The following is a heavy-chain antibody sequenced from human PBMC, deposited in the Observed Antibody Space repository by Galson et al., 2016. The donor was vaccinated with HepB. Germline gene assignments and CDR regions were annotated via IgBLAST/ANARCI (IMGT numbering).Heavy chain of an antibody. J-gene: IGHJ4*02. CDR3: ARAGSKVLVFEN. CDR2: IYYSGST. D-gene: IGHD3-3*02. Sequence: TLSPTCTVSGGSISSGGYYWNWIRQHPGKGLEWIGYIYYSGSTYYHPSLKIRVTISVATSKNQFSLKLSSVTAEDPSVYYCARAGSKVLVFENWGQGTLVTVSS. V-gene: IGHV4-31*03. CDR1: GGSISSGGYY.